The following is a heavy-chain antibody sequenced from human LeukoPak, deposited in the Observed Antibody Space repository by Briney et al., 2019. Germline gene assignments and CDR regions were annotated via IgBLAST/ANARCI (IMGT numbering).Heavy chain of an antibody. Sequence: GGSLRLSCAASGFTFSDYWMSWVRQAPGEGLVRVANINKDGSEKSYVDSVRGRFSISRDNAKNSLSLQMDSLRAEDTAVYFCVRQISLNSWGQGTLVTVSS. CDR3: VRQISLNS. D-gene: IGHD2/OR15-2a*01. CDR2: INKDGSEK. V-gene: IGHV3-7*01. CDR1: GFTFSDYW. J-gene: IGHJ5*02.